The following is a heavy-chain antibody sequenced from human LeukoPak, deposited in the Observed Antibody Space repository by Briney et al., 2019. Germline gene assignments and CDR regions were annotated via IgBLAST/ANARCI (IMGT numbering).Heavy chain of an antibody. J-gene: IGHJ4*02. CDR2: ISVYNGNT. D-gene: IGHD4-23*01. Sequence: ASVKVSCKASGYAFTNYAISWVRQAPGQGLEWMGWISVYNGNTNYAQKLQGRVTMTADTSTTTAYMELRSLRSDDTAVYYCARTSSTTVVTSHWGQGTLVTVSS. CDR3: ARTSSTTVVTSH. CDR1: GYAFTNYA. V-gene: IGHV1-18*01.